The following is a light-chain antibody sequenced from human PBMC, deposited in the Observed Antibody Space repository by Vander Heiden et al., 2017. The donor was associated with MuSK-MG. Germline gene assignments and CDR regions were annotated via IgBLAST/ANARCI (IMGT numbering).Light chain of an antibody. J-gene: IGKJ3*01. V-gene: IGKV4-1*01. Sequence: DIVMTQSPDSLAVSLGERATINCKSSQSVLSSSNNKNYLAWYQQKPGQPPKLLFYWASSRESGVPERFSGSGSGTDFTLTISSLQAEDVAVYFCQQFYSSPITFGPGTKVDIK. CDR3: QQFYSSPIT. CDR2: WAS. CDR1: QSVLSSSNNKNY.